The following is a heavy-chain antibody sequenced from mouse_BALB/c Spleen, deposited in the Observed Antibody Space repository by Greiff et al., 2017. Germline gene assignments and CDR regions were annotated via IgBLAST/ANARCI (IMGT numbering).Heavy chain of an antibody. Sequence: VQRVESGPSLVQPSQSLSITCTVSGFSLTSYGVHWVRQSPGKGLEWLGVIWRGGSTDYNAAFMSRLSITKDNSKSQVFFKMNSLQADDTAIYYCAKNGGDDPYYFDYWGQGTTLTVSS. CDR1: GFSLTSYG. CDR2: IWRGGST. V-gene: IGHV2-5-1*01. J-gene: IGHJ2*01. CDR3: AKNGGDDPYYFDY. D-gene: IGHD2-2*01.